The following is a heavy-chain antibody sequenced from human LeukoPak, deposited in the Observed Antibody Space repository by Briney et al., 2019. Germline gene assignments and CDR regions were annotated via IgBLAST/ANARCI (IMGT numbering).Heavy chain of an antibody. Sequence: PGGSLRLSCAASGFTFSSNGMNWVRQAPGKGLEWVSYISATGGTIYYADSVKGRFTISRDNSKNTLYLQMNSLRAEDTAVYYCAKTLSSVREYFDLWGRGTLVTVSS. CDR3: AKTLSSVREYFDL. CDR2: ISATGGTI. D-gene: IGHD6-6*01. V-gene: IGHV3-23*01. CDR1: GFTFSSNG. J-gene: IGHJ2*01.